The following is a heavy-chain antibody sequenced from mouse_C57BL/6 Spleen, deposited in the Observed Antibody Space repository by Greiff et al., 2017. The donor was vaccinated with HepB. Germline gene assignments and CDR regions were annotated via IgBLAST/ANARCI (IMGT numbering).Heavy chain of an antibody. CDR3: ARGNWDGGMDY. D-gene: IGHD4-1*01. Sequence: QVQLQQPGAELVRPGSSVKLSCKASGYTFTSYWMPWVKQRPIQGLEWIGNIDPSDSETHYNQKFKDKATLTVDKSSSTAYMQLSSLTSEDSAVYYCARGNWDGGMDYWGQGTSVTVSS. J-gene: IGHJ4*01. CDR2: IDPSDSET. V-gene: IGHV1-52*01. CDR1: GYTFTSYW.